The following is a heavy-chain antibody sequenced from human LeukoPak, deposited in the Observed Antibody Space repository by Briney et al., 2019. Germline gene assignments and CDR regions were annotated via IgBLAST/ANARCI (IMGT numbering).Heavy chain of an antibody. J-gene: IGHJ4*02. CDR3: ARHLSGSAMMHYFDY. Sequence: SETLSLTCNVSGASISSGRNYWGWIRQSPGKGLEWIASIYYSGNSYYNPSLKSRVSISVDTSKNHISLKLFSLTAADTALYYCARHLSGSAMMHYFDYWGQGNLVTVSS. CDR2: IYYSGNS. D-gene: IGHD5-18*01. V-gene: IGHV4-39*01. CDR1: GASISSGRNY.